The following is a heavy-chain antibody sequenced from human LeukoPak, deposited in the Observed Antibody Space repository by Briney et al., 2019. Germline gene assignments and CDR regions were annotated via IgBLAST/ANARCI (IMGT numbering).Heavy chain of an antibody. CDR3: ARAKEGVAGFFDY. V-gene: IGHV4-59*01. CDR2: IYYTGST. D-gene: IGHD6-19*01. J-gene: IGHJ4*02. CDR1: GGSISSYY. Sequence: SETLSLTCSFSGGSISSYYWSWIRQSPGKGLELIGYIYYTGSTSFNPSLKSRVTISVDTSKNQLSLKLSSLTAADTAVYYCARAKEGVAGFFDYWGQGTLVTVSS.